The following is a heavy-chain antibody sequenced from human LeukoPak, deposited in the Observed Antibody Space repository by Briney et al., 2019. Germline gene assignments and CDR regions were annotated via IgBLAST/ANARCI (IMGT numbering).Heavy chain of an antibody. Sequence: KSSETLSLTCTVSGGSISSSSYYWGWIRQPPGKGLEWIGSIYYSGSTYYNPSLKSRVTISVDTSKNQFSLKLSSVTAADTAVYYCARDPGPDEGNYWGQGTLVTVSS. CDR1: GGSISSSSYY. V-gene: IGHV4-39*07. J-gene: IGHJ4*02. CDR3: ARDPGPDEGNY. CDR2: IYYSGST. D-gene: IGHD1-14*01.